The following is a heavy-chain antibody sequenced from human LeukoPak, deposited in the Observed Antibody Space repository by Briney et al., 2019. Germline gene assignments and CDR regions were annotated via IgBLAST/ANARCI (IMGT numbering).Heavy chain of an antibody. CDR3: ARVPGYGDFVFDY. CDR1: GGSISSYY. CDR2: IYYSGST. D-gene: IGHD4-17*01. J-gene: IGHJ4*02. V-gene: IGHV4-59*01. Sequence: SETLSLTCTVSGGSISSYYWSWIRQPPGKGLEWIGYIYYSGSTNYNPSLKSRVTISLDTSRNQFSLKLSSVTAADTAVYYCARVPGYGDFVFDYWGQGTLVTVSS.